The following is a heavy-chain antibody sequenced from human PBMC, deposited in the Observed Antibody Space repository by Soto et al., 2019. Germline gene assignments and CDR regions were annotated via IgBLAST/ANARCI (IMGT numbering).Heavy chain of an antibody. Sequence: GGSLRLSCAAAGFMFSSYGMSWVRQAPGKGLQWVATIHPSGGSTHYAESVRGRFTISRDNSRDTLYLQMNSLRAEDTAVYYCAKDPSTGPPDCWGQGALVTAYS. CDR3: AKDPSTGPPDC. J-gene: IGHJ4*02. V-gene: IGHV3-23*01. D-gene: IGHD3-9*01. CDR2: IHPSGGST. CDR1: GFMFSSYG.